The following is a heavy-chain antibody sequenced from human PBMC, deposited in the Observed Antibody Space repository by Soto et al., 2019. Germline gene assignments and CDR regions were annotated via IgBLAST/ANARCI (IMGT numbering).Heavy chain of an antibody. J-gene: IGHJ5*02. CDR1: GGSISSISYY. V-gene: IGHV4-39*01. D-gene: IGHD3-16*01. Sequence: PSETLSLTCTVSGGSISSISYYWGWIRQPPGKGLEWIGSIYYSGSTYYNPSLKSRVTISVDTSKNQFSLKLSSVTAADTAVYYCASRSQIRYDYIGRNWFDAWGQGTLVTVSS. CDR2: IYYSGST. CDR3: ASRSQIRYDYIGRNWFDA.